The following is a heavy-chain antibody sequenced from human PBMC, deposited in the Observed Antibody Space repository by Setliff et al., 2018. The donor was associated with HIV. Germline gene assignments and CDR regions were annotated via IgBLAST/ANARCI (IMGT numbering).Heavy chain of an antibody. J-gene: IGHJ4*02. D-gene: IGHD6-13*01. CDR3: AKDRDSSSWPQYYFDY. V-gene: IGHV3-30*02. CDR2: IRYDGSNK. CDR1: GFPFSSYG. Sequence: PGGSLRLSCAASGFPFSSYGMHWVRQAPGKGLEWVAFIRYDGSNKYYADSVKGRLTISRDNSKNTLYLQMNSLRAEDTAVYYCAKDRDSSSWPQYYFDYWGQGTLVTVSS.